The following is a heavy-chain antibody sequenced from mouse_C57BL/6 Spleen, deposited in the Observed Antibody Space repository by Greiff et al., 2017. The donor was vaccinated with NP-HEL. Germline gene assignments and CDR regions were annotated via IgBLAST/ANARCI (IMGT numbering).Heavy chain of an antibody. Sequence: VQLQQSGAELVKPGASVKISCKASGYAFSSYWMNWVKQRPGKGLEWIGQIYPGDGDTNYNGKFKGKATLTADKSSNTAYLQLSSLTSEDSAVYYCAREGYGYYYFDNWGQGTTLTVSS. CDR3: AREGYGYYYFDN. CDR1: GYAFSSYW. D-gene: IGHD2-2*01. V-gene: IGHV1-80*01. J-gene: IGHJ2*01. CDR2: IYPGDGDT.